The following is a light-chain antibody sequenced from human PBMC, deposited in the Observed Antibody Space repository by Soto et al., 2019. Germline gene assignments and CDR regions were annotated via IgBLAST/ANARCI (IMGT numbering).Light chain of an antibody. J-gene: IGLJ1*01. CDR3: ASYAGGNKV. V-gene: IGLV2-8*01. CDR2: EVT. CDR1: SSDVGGYNY. Sequence: QSALTQPPSASGSPGQSVTISCTGTSSDVGGYNYVSWYQQHPGKAPKLMIYEVTKRPSGVPDRFSGSKSGNTASLTVSGLLPEDEADYYCASYAGGNKVFGTGTKVIV.